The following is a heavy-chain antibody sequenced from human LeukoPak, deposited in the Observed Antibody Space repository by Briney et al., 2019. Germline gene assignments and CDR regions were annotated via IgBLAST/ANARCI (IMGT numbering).Heavy chain of an antibody. D-gene: IGHD2-2*01. CDR3: ARGRRYCSNPNCCAELDY. J-gene: IGHJ4*02. V-gene: IGHV3-53*01. CDR2: TYSGGHT. CDR1: GFTVSSSY. Sequence: GGSLRLSCAASGFTVSSSYMSWVRQAPGRGLEWVSITYSGGHTYYADSVKGRLTVSRDNSRNTLYLQMDSLRAEDTAVYYCARGRRYCSNPNCCAELDYWGQGTLVTVSS.